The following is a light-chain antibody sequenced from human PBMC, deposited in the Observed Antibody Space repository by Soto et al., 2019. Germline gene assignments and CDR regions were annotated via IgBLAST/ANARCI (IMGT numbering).Light chain of an antibody. CDR1: AGDSVANDY. CDR2: EVS. V-gene: IGLV2-8*01. J-gene: IGLJ3*02. Sequence: QSALTQPPSASGAPGQSVTISCTGTAGDSVANDYVSWYQQHPGKAPKHIIYEVSKRPSGVPDRFSGSKSVNTASLTVSGLPAEDEADYYCSSYAGSNNLVFAGGTKLTVL. CDR3: SSYAGSNNLV.